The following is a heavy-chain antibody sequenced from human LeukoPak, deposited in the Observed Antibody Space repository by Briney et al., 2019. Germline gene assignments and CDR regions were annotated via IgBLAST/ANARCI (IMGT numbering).Heavy chain of an antibody. D-gene: IGHD4-17*01. Sequence: SETLSLTCTVSGYSISSGYYWGWIGQPPGKGLEWVGSIYHSGSTYYNPSLKSRVTISVDTSKNQFSLKLSSVTAADTAVYYCAREDPQTTVPEGMDVWGQGTTVTVSS. J-gene: IGHJ6*02. V-gene: IGHV4-38-2*02. CDR1: GYSISSGYY. CDR2: IYHSGST. CDR3: AREDPQTTVPEGMDV.